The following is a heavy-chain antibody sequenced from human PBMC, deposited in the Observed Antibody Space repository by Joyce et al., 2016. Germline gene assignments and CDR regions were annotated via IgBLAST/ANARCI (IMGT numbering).Heavy chain of an antibody. V-gene: IGHV3-74*01. D-gene: IGHD6-6*01. J-gene: IGHJ5*02. CDR2: INTGGSST. CDR3: VRGISARPGGPNWFDP. Sequence: EVQLVESGGGLVQPGGSLRLSCAASGFSFSGYWIHWVRQAPGKGQVGVSRINTGGSSTRCADSGKGRFTISRDNAKNTLYLQMNSLRAEDTAVYYCVRGISARPGGPNWFDPWGQGTLVTVSS. CDR1: GFSFSGYW.